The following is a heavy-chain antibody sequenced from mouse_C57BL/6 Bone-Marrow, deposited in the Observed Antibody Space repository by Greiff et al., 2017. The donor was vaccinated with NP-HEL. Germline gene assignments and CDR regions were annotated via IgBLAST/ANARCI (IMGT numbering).Heavy chain of an antibody. V-gene: IGHV1-5*01. CDR1: GYTFTSYW. CDR3: RDGNDYYDMDY. D-gene: IGHD2-1*01. Sequence: VQLQQSGTVLVRPGASVKMSCKTSGYTFTSYWMHWVKQRPGQGLEWIGAIYPGNSDTSYNQKFKGKATLTAVTSASTAYMELSSLTNEDSAVYYCRDGNDYYDMDYWGQGTAVTVSA. J-gene: IGHJ4*01. CDR2: IYPGNSDT.